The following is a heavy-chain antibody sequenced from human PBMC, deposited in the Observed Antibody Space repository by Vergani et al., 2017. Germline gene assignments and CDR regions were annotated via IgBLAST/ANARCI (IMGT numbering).Heavy chain of an antibody. V-gene: IGHV3-23*04. CDR3: AKSGRGGSSTSCYFSPADY. J-gene: IGHJ4*02. Sequence: EVQLVESGGGLVKPGGSLRLSCAASGFTFSSYSMSWVRQAPGKGLEWVSAISGSGGSTYYADSVKGRFTISRDNSKNTLYLQMNSLRAEDTAVYYCAKSGRGGSSTSCYFSPADYWGQGTLVTVSS. CDR2: ISGSGGST. D-gene: IGHD2-2*01. CDR1: GFTFSSYS.